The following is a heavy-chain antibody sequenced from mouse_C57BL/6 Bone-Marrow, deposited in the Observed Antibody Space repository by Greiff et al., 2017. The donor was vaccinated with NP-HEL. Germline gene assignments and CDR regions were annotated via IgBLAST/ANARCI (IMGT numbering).Heavy chain of an antibody. J-gene: IGHJ2*01. D-gene: IGHD4-1*01. V-gene: IGHV7-3*01. CDR1: GFTFTDCY. CDR2: IRNKANGYTT. Sequence: EVKLVESGGGLVQPGGSLSLSCAASGFTFTDCYMSWVRQPPGKALEWLGFIRNKANGYTTEYSASVKGRFTISRDNSQSILYLQMNALRAEDSATYYCARISGKDFDYWGQGTTLTVSS. CDR3: ARISGKDFDY.